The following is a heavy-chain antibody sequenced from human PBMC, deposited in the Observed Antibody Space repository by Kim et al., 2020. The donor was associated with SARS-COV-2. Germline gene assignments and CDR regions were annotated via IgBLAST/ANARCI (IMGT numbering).Heavy chain of an antibody. J-gene: IGHJ4*02. CDR2: IWHDGSNK. V-gene: IGHV3-33*01. Sequence: GGSLRLSCTASGFSFSNHGMEWVRQAPGKGLEWVAVIWHDGSNKFYAASVKGRFTISRDNSKNTVYLQMNSLTVEDTALYYCARDRIIGSSYFDNWGQGTLVTVSS. CDR3: ARDRIIGSSYFDN. D-gene: IGHD2-15*01. CDR1: GFSFSNHG.